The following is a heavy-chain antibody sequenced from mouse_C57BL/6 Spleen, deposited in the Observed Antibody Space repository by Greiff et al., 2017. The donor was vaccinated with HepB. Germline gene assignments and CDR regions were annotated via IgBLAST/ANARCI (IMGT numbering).Heavy chain of an antibody. Sequence: QVQLQQPGAELVKPGASVKLSCKASGYTFTSYWMHWVKQRPGRGLEWIGRIDPNSGGTKYNEKFKSKATLTVDKPSSTAYMQLSSLTSEDSAVYYCARESMITTEVLYYAMDYWGQGTSVTVSS. CDR2: IDPNSGGT. CDR1: GYTFTSYW. J-gene: IGHJ4*01. V-gene: IGHV1-72*01. D-gene: IGHD2-4*01. CDR3: ARESMITTEVLYYAMDY.